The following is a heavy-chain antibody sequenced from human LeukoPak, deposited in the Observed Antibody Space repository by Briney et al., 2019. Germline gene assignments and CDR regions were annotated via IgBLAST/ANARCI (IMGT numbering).Heavy chain of an antibody. CDR1: GFTFSTFA. J-gene: IGHJ6*02. D-gene: IGHD2-8*02. V-gene: IGHV3-23*01. CDR2: IGADVGHT. Sequence: GGSLRLSCVASGFTFSTFAMYWLRQAPGKGLEWVSAIGADVGHTNYADSVRGRFTISRDNSRNTLYLQMTSLRTDDSATYFCAKSTDYWFYGMDVWGQGTTVTVSS. CDR3: AKSTDYWFYGMDV.